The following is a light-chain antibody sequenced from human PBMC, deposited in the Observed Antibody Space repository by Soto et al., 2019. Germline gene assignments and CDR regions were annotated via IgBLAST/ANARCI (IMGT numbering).Light chain of an antibody. J-gene: IGKJ4*01. Sequence: DIQMTQSPSTLSASVGDSVSITCQASQDISNYLNWYQQKPGKAPKLLIYDASNLETGGPSRFSRSGSATAFTSTISSLQPEDIATYYCQQYDNLPLTFGGGTKVDIK. V-gene: IGKV1-33*01. CDR3: QQYDNLPLT. CDR1: QDISNY. CDR2: DAS.